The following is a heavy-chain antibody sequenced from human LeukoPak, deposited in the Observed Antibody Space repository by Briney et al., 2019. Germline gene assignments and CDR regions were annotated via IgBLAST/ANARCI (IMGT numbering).Heavy chain of an antibody. V-gene: IGHV1-46*01. CDR2: INPSGGST. D-gene: IGHD4-17*01. CDR3: ARADLYGDYA. CDR1: GYTFTSYY. J-gene: IGHJ4*02. Sequence: GASVKVSCKASGYTFTSYYMHWVRQAPGQGLEWMGIINPSGGSTSYAQKFQGRVTMTRDTSISTAYMELSRLRSDDTAVYYCARADLYGDYAWGQGTLVTVSS.